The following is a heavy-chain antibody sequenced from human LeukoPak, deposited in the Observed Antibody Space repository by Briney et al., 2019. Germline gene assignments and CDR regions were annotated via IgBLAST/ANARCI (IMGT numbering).Heavy chain of an antibody. V-gene: IGHV1-2*02. D-gene: IGHD2-15*01. CDR1: GYSFTDYY. Sequence: ASVKVSCTASGYSFTDYYVHWVRQAPGQGLEWMGWINPNSGATNFAQRFQGRVTMTGETSINTAYMELSSLRSDDTAIYYCARDASSRPFNYWGQGTLVSVSS. CDR3: ARDASSRPFNY. CDR2: INPNSGAT. J-gene: IGHJ4*02.